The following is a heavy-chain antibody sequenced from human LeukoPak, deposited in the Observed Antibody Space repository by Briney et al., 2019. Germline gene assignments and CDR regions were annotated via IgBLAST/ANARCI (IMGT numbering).Heavy chain of an antibody. V-gene: IGHV3-64*01. J-gene: IGHJ6*02. CDR2: ISSNGGST. CDR3: ARSGRVRGDYVTHGMDV. Sequence: TGRSLRLSCAASGFTFSSYAMHWVRQAPGKGLEYVSAISSNGGSTYYANSVKGRFTISRDDSKNTLYLQMGSLRAEDMAVYYCARSGRVRGDYVTHGMDVWGQGTTVTVSS. D-gene: IGHD2-21*02. CDR1: GFTFSSYA.